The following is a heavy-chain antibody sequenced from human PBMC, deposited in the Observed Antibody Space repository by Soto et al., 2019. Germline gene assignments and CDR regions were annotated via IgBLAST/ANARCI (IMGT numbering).Heavy chain of an antibody. D-gene: IGHD6-13*01. CDR1: GGTFSSYA. CDR3: APIAAAGTGAYGMDV. J-gene: IGHJ6*01. V-gene: IGHV1-69*01. CDR2: IIPIFGTA. Sequence: QVQLVQSGAEVKKPGSSVKVSCKASGGTFSSYAISWVRQAPGQGLEWMGGIIPIFGTANYAQKFQGRVTITADESTSTSYMELSSLRSEDTAVYYCAPIAAAGTGAYGMDVWDKGPLSPSAQ.